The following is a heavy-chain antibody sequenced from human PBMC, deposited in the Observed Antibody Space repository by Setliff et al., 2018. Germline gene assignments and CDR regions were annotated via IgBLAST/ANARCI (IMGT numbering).Heavy chain of an antibody. CDR2: IYTSGST. V-gene: IGHV4-4*07. CDR3: ATYSLAHYDSSGYYDY. D-gene: IGHD3-22*01. Sequence: SETLSLTCTVSGGSISSYYWNWIRQPAGKGLEWIGRIYTSGSTNYNPSLKSRVTMSVDTSKNQFSLKLSSVTAADTAVYYCATYSLAHYDSSGYYDYWGQGTLVTVSS. CDR1: GGSISSYY. J-gene: IGHJ4*02.